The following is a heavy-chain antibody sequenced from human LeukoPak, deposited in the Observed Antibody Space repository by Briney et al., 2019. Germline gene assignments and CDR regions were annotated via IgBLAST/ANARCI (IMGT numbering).Heavy chain of an antibody. CDR1: GLTFSSYA. J-gene: IGHJ4*02. V-gene: IGHV3-23*01. Sequence: GGSLRLSCAASGLTFSSYAMSWVRQAPGKGLEWVSAISGSGGSTYYADSVKGRFTISRDNSKNTLYLQMNSLRAEDTAVYYCAKDRGGNGGYFDYWGQGTLVTVSS. CDR2: ISGSGGST. D-gene: IGHD2-15*01. CDR3: AKDRGGNGGYFDY.